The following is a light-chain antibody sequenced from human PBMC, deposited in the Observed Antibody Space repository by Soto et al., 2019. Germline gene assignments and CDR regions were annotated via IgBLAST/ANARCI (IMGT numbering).Light chain of an antibody. J-gene: IGKJ4*01. CDR3: QQRSNWPLA. CDR2: DAS. V-gene: IGKV3D-20*02. Sequence: EIVLTQSPGTLSLSPGERATLSCRASQSVSSSYLAWYQQKPGQAPRPLIYDASNRATGIPARFSGSGSGTDFNLTISSLEPEDFAVYYCQQRSNWPLAFGGGTKVDI. CDR1: QSVSSSY.